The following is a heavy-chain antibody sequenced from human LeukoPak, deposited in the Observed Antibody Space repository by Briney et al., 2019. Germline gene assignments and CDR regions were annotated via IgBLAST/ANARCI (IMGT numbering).Heavy chain of an antibody. CDR1: GYTFNDYY. Sequence: ASVKVSCKTSGYTFNDYYMHWVRQAPGQGLEWMGWINPNSGGTNSAQKFQGRVTMTRDTSISTAYMELNRLTSDDTAVYCCARVSRQQLVLDYWGQGTLVTVSS. J-gene: IGHJ4*02. D-gene: IGHD6-13*01. V-gene: IGHV1-2*02. CDR3: ARVSRQQLVLDY. CDR2: INPNSGGT.